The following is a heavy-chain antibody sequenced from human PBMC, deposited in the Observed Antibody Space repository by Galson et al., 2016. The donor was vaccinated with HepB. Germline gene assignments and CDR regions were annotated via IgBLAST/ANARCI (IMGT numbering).Heavy chain of an antibody. V-gene: IGHV4-34*01. J-gene: IGHJ5*02. D-gene: IGHD2-15*01. CDR2: INHTVFT. CDR3: ARVVVAATNWFDP. Sequence: SETLSLTCGVSGGSFNAYYWSWIRQSPGKGLEWIGEINHTVFTKYSPPLKSRVTISVDTSKNQFSLKLTSMTAADTAVYYCARVVVAATNWFDPWGQGTLVTVSA. CDR1: GGSFNAYY.